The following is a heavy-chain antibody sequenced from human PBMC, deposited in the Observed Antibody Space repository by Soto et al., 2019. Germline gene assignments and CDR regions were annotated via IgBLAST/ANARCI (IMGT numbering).Heavy chain of an antibody. CDR2: ISPYNDYT. Sequence: QVQLVQSAAEVKKPGASVKVSCKASGYTFIRYGINWVRQAPGQGLEWMGWISPYNDYTIYAQKHQGRDTMTTDTSPRTVYMELRRLKSGDTAVYDCARAGYSDNSWGKLIHYGLDVWAQGPSVTVSS. J-gene: IGHJ6*02. CDR3: ARAGYSDNSWGKLIHYGLDV. CDR1: GYTFIRYG. D-gene: IGHD3-16*01. V-gene: IGHV1-18*01.